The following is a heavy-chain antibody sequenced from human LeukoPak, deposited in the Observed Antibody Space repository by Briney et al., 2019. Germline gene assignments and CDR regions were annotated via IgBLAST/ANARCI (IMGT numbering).Heavy chain of an antibody. D-gene: IGHD4-23*01. CDR1: GGTFSSYA. Sequence: SVKVSCKASGGTFSSYAISWVRQAPGQGLEWMGGIIPIFGAANYAQKFQGRVTITADESTSTAYMELSSVRSEDTAVSYCARDLEAVVTPGPFDPWGQGTLVTVSS. CDR2: IIPIFGAA. V-gene: IGHV1-69*01. CDR3: ARDLEAVVTPGPFDP. J-gene: IGHJ5*02.